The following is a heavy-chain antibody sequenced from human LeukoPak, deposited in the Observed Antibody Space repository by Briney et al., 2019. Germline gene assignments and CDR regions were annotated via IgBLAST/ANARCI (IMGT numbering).Heavy chain of an antibody. D-gene: IGHD2-2*02. CDR2: MNPNSGNT. V-gene: IGHV1-8*03. CDR1: GYTFTSYD. J-gene: IGHJ6*03. Sequence: GASVKVSCKASGYTFTSYDISWVRQATGQGLEWMGWMNPNSGNTGYAQKFQGRVTITRNTSISTAYMELSSLRSEDTAVYYCARAPLGLIVVVPAAIRERYYYYYYMDVWGKGTTVTVSS. CDR3: ARAPLGLIVVVPAAIRERYYYYYYMDV.